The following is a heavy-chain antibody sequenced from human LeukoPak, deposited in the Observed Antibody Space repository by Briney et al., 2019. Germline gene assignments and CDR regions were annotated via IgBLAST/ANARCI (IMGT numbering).Heavy chain of an antibody. CDR2: IYPGDSDT. J-gene: IGHJ4*02. CDR3: PSNFVCGGGSCSSPVGFDY. CDR1: GYSFTSYW. V-gene: IGHV5-51*01. D-gene: IGHD2-15*01. Sequence: GESLKISCKGSGYSFTSYWIGWVRQMPGKGLEWMGIIYPGDSDTRYSPSFQGQVTISADKSISTAYLQWSSLKASDTAMYSRPSNFVCGGGSCSSPVGFDYWAREPWSPSPQ.